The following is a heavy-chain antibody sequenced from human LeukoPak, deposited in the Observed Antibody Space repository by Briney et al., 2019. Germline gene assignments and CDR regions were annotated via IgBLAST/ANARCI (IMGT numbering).Heavy chain of an antibody. CDR2: ISSSSSYI. D-gene: IGHD6-13*01. CDR1: GFTFSSYS. CDR3: ARGLIAAAAGYFQH. Sequence: GGSLRLSCAASGFTFSSYSMNWVRQAPGKGLEWVSSISSSSSYIYYADSVKGRFTISRDNAKNSLYLQMNSLRAEDTAVYYCARGLIAAAAGYFQHWGQGTLVTVSS. V-gene: IGHV3-21*01. J-gene: IGHJ1*01.